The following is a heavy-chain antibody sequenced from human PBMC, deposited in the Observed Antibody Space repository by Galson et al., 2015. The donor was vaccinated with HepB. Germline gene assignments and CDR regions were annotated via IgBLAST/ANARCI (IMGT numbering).Heavy chain of an antibody. D-gene: IGHD4-17*01. Sequence: SLRLSCAVSGISFSSYEMNWVRQALGKGLEWISYISTGGRTIYYADSVKGRFTISRDNAKNSLYLEMNSLRAEDTAVYYCARDTDGDLADWGQGTLVTVSS. CDR2: ISTGGRTI. CDR3: ARDTDGDLAD. CDR1: GISFSSYE. V-gene: IGHV3-48*03. J-gene: IGHJ4*02.